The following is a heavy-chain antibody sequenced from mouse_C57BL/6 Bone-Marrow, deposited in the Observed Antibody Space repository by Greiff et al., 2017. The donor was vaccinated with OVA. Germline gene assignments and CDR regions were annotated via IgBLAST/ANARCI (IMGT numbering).Heavy chain of an antibody. J-gene: IGHJ1*03. CDR2: ISSGGSYT. Sequence: EVQGVESGGDLVKPGGSLKLSCAASGFTFSSYGMSWVRQTPDKRLEWVATISSGGSYTYYPDSVKGRFTISRDNAKNTLYLQMSSLKSEDTAMYYCAREGVWSYWYFDVWGTGTTVTVSS. CDR1: GFTFSSYG. V-gene: IGHV5-6*01. CDR3: AREGVWSYWYFDV. D-gene: IGHD2-10*02.